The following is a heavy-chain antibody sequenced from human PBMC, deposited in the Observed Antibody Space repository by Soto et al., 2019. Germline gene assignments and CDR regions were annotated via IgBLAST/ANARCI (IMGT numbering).Heavy chain of an antibody. CDR1: GGSISSYY. Sequence: PSETLSLTCTVSGGSISSYYWSWIRQPPGKGLEWIGYIYYSGSTNYNPSLKSRVTISVDTSKNQFSLKLSSVTAADTAVYYCARDLGSSWYPEYFQHRAQRTPVTVSS. CDR2: IYYSGST. V-gene: IGHV4-59*01. J-gene: IGHJ1*01. D-gene: IGHD6-13*01. CDR3: ARDLGSSWYPEYFQH.